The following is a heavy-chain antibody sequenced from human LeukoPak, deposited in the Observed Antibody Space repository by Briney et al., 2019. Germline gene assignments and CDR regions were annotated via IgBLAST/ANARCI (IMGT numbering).Heavy chain of an antibody. V-gene: IGHV4-59*01. D-gene: IGHD6-19*01. J-gene: IGHJ6*02. CDR1: GGSISSYY. CDR3: ARDSAVAGPNYYYYYGMDV. CDR2: IYYSGST. Sequence: SETLSLTCTVSGGSISSYYWSWIRQPPGKGLEWIGYIYYSGSTNYNPSLKSRVTILVDTSKNQFSLKLSSVTAADTAVYYCARDSAVAGPNYYYYYGMDVWGQGTTVTVSS.